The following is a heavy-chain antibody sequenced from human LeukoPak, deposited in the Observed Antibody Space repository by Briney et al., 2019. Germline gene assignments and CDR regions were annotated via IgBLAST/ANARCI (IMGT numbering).Heavy chain of an antibody. CDR1: GYTFTGYY. CDR2: INPNSGGT. V-gene: IGHV1-2*02. J-gene: IGHJ4*02. Sequence: ASVKVTFKASGYTFTGYYMHWMRQAPGQGPEWMGWINPNSGGTSYAQKFQGRVTMTRDTSISTAYMELSRLRSDDTAVYYCARAKVIVPDYWGQGTLATVSS. D-gene: IGHD5-18*01. CDR3: ARAKVIVPDY.